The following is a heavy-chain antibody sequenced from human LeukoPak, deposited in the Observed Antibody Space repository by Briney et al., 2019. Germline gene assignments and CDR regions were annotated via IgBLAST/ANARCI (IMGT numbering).Heavy chain of an antibody. CDR3: ARRIAAAGTPGHSGMDV. J-gene: IGHJ6*02. V-gene: IGHV4-34*01. CDR2: INHSGST. CDR1: GGSFSGYY. Sequence: SETLSLTCAVYGGSFSGYYWSWIRQPPGKGLEWIGEINHSGSTNYNPSLKSRVTISVDTSKNQFSLELSSVTAADTAVYYCARRIAAAGTPGHSGMDVWGQGTTVTVSS. D-gene: IGHD6-13*01.